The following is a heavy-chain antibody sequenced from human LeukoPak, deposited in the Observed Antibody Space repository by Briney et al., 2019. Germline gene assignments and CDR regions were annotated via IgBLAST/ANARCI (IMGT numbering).Heavy chain of an antibody. V-gene: IGHV1-24*01. CDR1: GYTLTELS. CDR2: FDPEDGET. CDR3: ATKLSPYCSSTSCYFARPTPNDAFDI. Sequence: ASVKVSCKVSGYTLTELSMHWVRQAPGKGLEWMGGFDPEDGETTYAQKFQGRVTMTEDTSTDTAYMELSSLRSEDTAVYYCATKLSPYCSSTSCYFARPTPNDAFDIWGQGTMVTVSS. J-gene: IGHJ3*02. D-gene: IGHD2-2*01.